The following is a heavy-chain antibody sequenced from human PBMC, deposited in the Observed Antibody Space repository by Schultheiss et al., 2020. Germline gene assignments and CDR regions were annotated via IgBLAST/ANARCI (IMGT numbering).Heavy chain of an antibody. CDR3: ARHLVDSIFGSPYGLDV. V-gene: IGHV4-59*01. D-gene: IGHD3-3*01. Sequence: SATLSLTCAVYGGSFSGYYWSWIRQPPGKGLEWIGYIYYSGSANYNPSLKSRVTISIDTSKNQFSLRLSSVTAADTAVYYCARHLVDSIFGSPYGLDVWGQGTTVTVSS. CDR2: IYYSGSA. CDR1: GGSFSGYY. J-gene: IGHJ6*02.